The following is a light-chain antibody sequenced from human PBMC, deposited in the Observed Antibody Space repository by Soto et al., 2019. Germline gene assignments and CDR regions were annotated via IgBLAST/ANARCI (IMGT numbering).Light chain of an antibody. CDR2: DVN. CDR1: SSDVGGSNF. Sequence: QSALAQPASVSGSPGQSITISCTGTSSDVGGSNFVSWYQHHPGKAPKLIIYDVNNRPSGVSNRFSGSKSGNTASLTISGLQAEDEADYYCRSYTSSTTYVFGTGTKLTVL. V-gene: IGLV2-14*01. CDR3: RSYTSSTTYV. J-gene: IGLJ1*01.